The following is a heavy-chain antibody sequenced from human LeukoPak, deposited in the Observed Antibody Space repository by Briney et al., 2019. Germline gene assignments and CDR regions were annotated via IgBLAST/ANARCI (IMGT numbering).Heavy chain of an antibody. V-gene: IGHV3-21*01. CDR2: ISSSSSYI. Sequence: GGSLRLSCATSGFTFSNYSMNWVRQAPGKGLEWVSSISSSSSYIYYADSVKGRFTISRDNAKNSLYLQMNSLRAEDTAVYYCAREVRGIQLWSPFDSWGQGTLVTVSS. CDR1: GFTFSNYS. CDR3: AREVRGIQLWSPFDS. D-gene: IGHD5-18*01. J-gene: IGHJ4*02.